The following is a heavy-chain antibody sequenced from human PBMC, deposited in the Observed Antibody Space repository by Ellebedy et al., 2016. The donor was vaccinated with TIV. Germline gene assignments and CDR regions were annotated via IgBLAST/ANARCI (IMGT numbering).Heavy chain of an antibody. J-gene: IGHJ4*02. CDR1: GFTFNTYA. V-gene: IGHV3-23*01. CDR3: TVDTPVIPFDY. Sequence: PGGSLRLSCAASGFTFNTYAMSWVRQAPGKGLEWVSTISDSGGSTYYADSVKGHFTISRDNFKDTLYLQMNSLRVEDTAIYYCTVDTPVIPFDYWGQGTLVTVSS. D-gene: IGHD5-18*01. CDR2: ISDSGGST.